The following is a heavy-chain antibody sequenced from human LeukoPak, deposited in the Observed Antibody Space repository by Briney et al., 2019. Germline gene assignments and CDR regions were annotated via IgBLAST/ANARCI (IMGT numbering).Heavy chain of an antibody. J-gene: IGHJ4*02. CDR2: IYYSGST. V-gene: IGHV4-39*01. Sequence: PSETLSLTCTVSGGSISSSSFYWDWIRQPPGKGLEWIGSIYYSGSTYYNPSLKSRVAISVDMSKNQFSLKLSSVTAADTALYYCARRNWNDVNFDYWGQGTLVTVSS. CDR3: ARRNWNDVNFDY. D-gene: IGHD1-1*01. CDR1: GGSISSSSFY.